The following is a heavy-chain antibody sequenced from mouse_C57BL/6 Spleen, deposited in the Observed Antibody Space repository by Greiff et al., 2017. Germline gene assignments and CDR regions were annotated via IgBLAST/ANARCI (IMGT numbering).Heavy chain of an antibody. D-gene: IGHD3-3*01. V-gene: IGHV7-3*01. J-gene: IGHJ4*01. CDR1: GFTFTDYY. CDR2: IRNKANGYTT. CDR3: ARYIGGYYDMDY. Sequence: EVKLVESGGGLVQPGGSLSLSCAASGFTFTDYYMSWVRQPPGKALEWLGFIRNKANGYTTEYSTSVKGRFTISRDNSQSILYLQMDALRAEDSATYYCARYIGGYYDMDYWGQGTSVTVSS.